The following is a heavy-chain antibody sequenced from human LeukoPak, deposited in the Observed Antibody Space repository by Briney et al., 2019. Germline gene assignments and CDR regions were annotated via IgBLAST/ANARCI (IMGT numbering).Heavy chain of an antibody. D-gene: IGHD6-13*01. CDR2: ISSNGGST. V-gene: IGHV3-64*01. Sequence: GGSLRLSCAASGFTFSSYAMHWVRQAPGKGLEYVSAISSNGGSTYYANSVKGRFTISRDNSKNTLYLQMGSLRAEDMAVYYCARGHIAAAGWGQGILVTVSS. CDR1: GFTFSSYA. J-gene: IGHJ4*02. CDR3: ARGHIAAAG.